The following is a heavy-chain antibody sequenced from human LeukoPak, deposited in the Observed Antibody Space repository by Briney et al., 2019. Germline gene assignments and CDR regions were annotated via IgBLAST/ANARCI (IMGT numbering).Heavy chain of an antibody. V-gene: IGHV3-7*01. CDR3: TRLAPGSSRDY. CDR1: GFTFSSYI. D-gene: IGHD2-15*01. J-gene: IGHJ4*02. Sequence: GGSLRLSCAASGFTFSSYISNWVRQSPGKGLEWVATINKDGGETLYAASVKGRLTISRDDAKNSLFLQFHSLRVDDTAVYYCTRLAPGSSRDYWGQGTLVTVSS. CDR2: INKDGGET.